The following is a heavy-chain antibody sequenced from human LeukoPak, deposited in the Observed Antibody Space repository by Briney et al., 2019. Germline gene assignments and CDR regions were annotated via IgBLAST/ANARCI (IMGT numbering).Heavy chain of an antibody. J-gene: IGHJ3*02. CDR3: ARDRGSSGWYDAFDI. V-gene: IGHV3-33*01. Sequence: PGGSLRLSCAASGFTFSSYGMHWVRQAPGKGLEWVAVIWYDGSNKYYADSVKGRFTISRDNSKNTLYLQMNSLRAEDTAVYYCARDRGSSGWYDAFDIWGQGTMVTVPS. CDR2: IWYDGSNK. D-gene: IGHD6-19*01. CDR1: GFTFSSYG.